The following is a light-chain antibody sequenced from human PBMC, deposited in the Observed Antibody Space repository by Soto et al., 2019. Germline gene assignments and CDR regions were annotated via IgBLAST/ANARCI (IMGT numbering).Light chain of an antibody. J-gene: IGLJ1*01. CDR3: SSYTTSNTRQIV. Sequence: QSVLTQPASVSGSPGQAITISCTGTSSDVGGYTYVSWYQQHPGKAPKFIIYDVSNRPSGVSNRFSGSKSGNTASLTISGIQAEDEADYYCSSYTTSNTRQIVFGTGTKVTVL. V-gene: IGLV2-14*03. CDR2: DVS. CDR1: SSDVGGYTY.